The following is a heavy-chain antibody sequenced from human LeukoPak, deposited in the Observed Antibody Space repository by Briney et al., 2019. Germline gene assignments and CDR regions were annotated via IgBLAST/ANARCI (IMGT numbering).Heavy chain of an antibody. Sequence: ASAKVSCKASGYTFPGYYMHWVRQAPGQGLEWMGWINPNSGGTNYAQKFQGRVTMTGDTSISTAYMELSRLRSDDTAVYYCAREHSSSSGKVFDYWGQGTLVTVSS. CDR2: INPNSGGT. CDR1: GYTFPGYY. V-gene: IGHV1-2*02. J-gene: IGHJ4*02. CDR3: AREHSSSSGKVFDY. D-gene: IGHD6-6*01.